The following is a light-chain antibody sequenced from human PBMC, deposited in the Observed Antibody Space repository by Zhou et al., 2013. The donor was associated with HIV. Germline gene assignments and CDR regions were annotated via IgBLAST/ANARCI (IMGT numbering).Light chain of an antibody. CDR2: GAS. Sequence: QSPGTLSLSPGERATLSCRASQTVSSSYLAWYQQKPGQAPRLLIYGASSRATGIPDRFSGSGSGTDFTLTISRLEPEDFAVYYCQQYGSSPWTFGQGTKVEIK. CDR1: QTVSSSY. J-gene: IGKJ1*01. V-gene: IGKV3-20*01. CDR3: QQYGSSPWT.